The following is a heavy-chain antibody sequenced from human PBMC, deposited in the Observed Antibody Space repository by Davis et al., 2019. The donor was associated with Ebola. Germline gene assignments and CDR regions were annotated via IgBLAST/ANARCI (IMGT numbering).Heavy chain of an antibody. Sequence: GGSLRLSCAASGFTFSSYGMHWVRQAPGKGLEWVAVISYDGSNKYYADSVKGRFTISRDNSKNTLYLQTNSLRAEDTAVYYCARVYVGMDVWGQGTTVTVSS. CDR3: ARVYVGMDV. D-gene: IGHD3-10*02. CDR1: GFTFSSYG. CDR2: ISYDGSNK. V-gene: IGHV3-30*19. J-gene: IGHJ6*02.